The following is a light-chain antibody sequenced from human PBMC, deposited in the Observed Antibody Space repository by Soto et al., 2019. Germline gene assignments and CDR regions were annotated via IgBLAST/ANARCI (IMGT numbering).Light chain of an antibody. V-gene: IGKV1-5*01. CDR1: QTIGGW. Sequence: IQMTQSPSSLSASVGDRVTITCRASQTIGGWLAWYQQKPGRAPKLLIFDASSLESGVPSRFSGNGSGTEFTLTISGLQPDDFASYYCQPYNSYSGMCGQGTRWIS. CDR3: QPYNSYSGM. J-gene: IGKJ1*01. CDR2: DAS.